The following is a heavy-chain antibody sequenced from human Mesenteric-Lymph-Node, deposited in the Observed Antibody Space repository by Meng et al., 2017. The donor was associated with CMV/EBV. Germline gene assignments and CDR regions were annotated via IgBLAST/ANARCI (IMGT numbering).Heavy chain of an antibody. CDR1: GGTFSSYA. J-gene: IGHJ5*02. V-gene: IGHV1-69*05. Sequence: SVKVSCKASGGTFSSYAISWVRQAPGQGLEWMGGIIPIFGTANFAQKFQGRVTITTDESTSTAYMELSSLRSEDTAVYYCARDRVVPAAIKSGWFDPWGQGTLVTVSS. D-gene: IGHD2-2*01. CDR3: ARDRVVPAAIKSGWFDP. CDR2: IIPIFGTA.